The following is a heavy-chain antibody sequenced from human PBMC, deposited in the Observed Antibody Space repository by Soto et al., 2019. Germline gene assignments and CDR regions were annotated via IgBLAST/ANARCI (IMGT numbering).Heavy chain of an antibody. J-gene: IGHJ4*02. D-gene: IGHD6-19*01. CDR3: ARDREAVAGPFDY. CDR2: IWYDGNNK. V-gene: IGHV3-33*01. CDR1: GFTFSSFG. Sequence: PGGSLRLSCAASGFTFSSFGMHWVRQAPDKGLEWVAVIWYDGNNKYYADSVKGRFTISRDNSKSTLYLQMNSLRAEDTAVYYCARDREAVAGPFDYWGQGTLVTVSS.